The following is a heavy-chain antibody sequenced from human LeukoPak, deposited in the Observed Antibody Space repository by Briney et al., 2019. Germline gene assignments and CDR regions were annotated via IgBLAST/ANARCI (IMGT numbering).Heavy chain of an antibody. CDR2: IFYSGST. CDR3: ATSRYCSSTSCYLRYFQH. Sequence: SETLSLTCTVSGGSISGYYWSWIRQPPGKGLEWIGYIFYSGSTNYNPSLRSRITISLDTSKNQFSLKLSSVTAADTAVYYCATSRYCSSTSCYLRYFQHWGQGTLVTVSS. CDR1: GGSISGYY. V-gene: IGHV4-59*08. D-gene: IGHD2-2*01. J-gene: IGHJ1*01.